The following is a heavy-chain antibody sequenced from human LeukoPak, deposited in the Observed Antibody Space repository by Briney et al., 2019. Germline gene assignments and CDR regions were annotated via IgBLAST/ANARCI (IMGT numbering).Heavy chain of an antibody. V-gene: IGHV1-46*01. CDR3: ARVKRATMIVDAFDI. CDR2: INPSGGST. J-gene: IGHJ3*02. Sequence: ASVKVSCKASGYTFTSYGISWVRQAPGQGLEWMGIINPSGGSTSYAQKFQGRVTMTRDTSKNQFSLKLSSVTAADTAVYYCARVKRATMIVDAFDIWGQGTMVTVSS. CDR1: GYTFTSYG. D-gene: IGHD3-22*01.